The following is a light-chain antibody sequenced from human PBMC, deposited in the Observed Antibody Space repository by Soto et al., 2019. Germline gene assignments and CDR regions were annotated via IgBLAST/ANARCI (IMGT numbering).Light chain of an antibody. CDR2: EVS. J-gene: IGLJ1*01. Sequence: QSALTQPASVSGSPGQAITISCSGSSSDVGAHNFVSWYQHHPGKAPKLMIYEVSNRPSGVSNRFSGSKSGNTASLTISGLQAEDEADYYCNSYTSSNTYVFGSGTKDTVL. CDR1: SSDVGAHNF. V-gene: IGLV2-14*01. CDR3: NSYTSSNTYV.